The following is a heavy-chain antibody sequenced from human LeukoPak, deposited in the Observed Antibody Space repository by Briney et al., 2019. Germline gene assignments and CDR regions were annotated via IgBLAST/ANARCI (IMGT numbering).Heavy chain of an antibody. CDR1: GGSIGTYY. Sequence: SETLSLTCTVSGGSIGTYYWSWVRQSPGTGLEWIGYIYVTGTRYNPYLQSRVTISVDRSRNQFFLKMTSVTAADTAVYYCARHIGGGIEDMDVWGRGTRVTVSS. J-gene: IGHJ6*03. CDR3: ARHIGGGIEDMDV. CDR2: IYVTGT. V-gene: IGHV4-59*08. D-gene: IGHD3-16*02.